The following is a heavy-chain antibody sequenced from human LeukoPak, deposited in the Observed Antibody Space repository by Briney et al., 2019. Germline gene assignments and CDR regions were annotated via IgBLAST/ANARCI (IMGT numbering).Heavy chain of an antibody. CDR2: IYSGGAT. CDR1: GFTVSNNY. CDR3: ARDYYGSGSFQYDS. V-gene: IGHV3-53*01. D-gene: IGHD3-10*01. Sequence: GGSERLFCAASGFTVSNNYMNWIRQAPGKGLEWVSIIYSGGATYYADSVKGRFTISRDNSKNTVYLQMNSLRAEDTAVYYCARDYYGSGSFQYDSWGQGNPVTVSS. J-gene: IGHJ4*02.